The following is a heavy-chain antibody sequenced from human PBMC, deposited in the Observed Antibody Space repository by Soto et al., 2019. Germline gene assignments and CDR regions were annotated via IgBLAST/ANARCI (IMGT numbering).Heavy chain of an antibody. CDR3: ARDSGAGWFFNFDV. V-gene: IGHV1-46*01. Sequence: VSCKAPADTFTSYYIHWVRQAPGHGLEWMGIINPNGGSTRFAQTFQGRLTMTTDTSTSTAYMELRSLRSDDTAVYFCARDSGAGWFFNFDVWGQGTMVTVSS. CDR2: INPNGGST. J-gene: IGHJ4*02. CDR1: ADTFTSYY. D-gene: IGHD6-19*01.